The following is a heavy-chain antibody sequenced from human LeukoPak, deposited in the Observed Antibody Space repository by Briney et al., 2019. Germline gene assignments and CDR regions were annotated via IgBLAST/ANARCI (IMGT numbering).Heavy chain of an antibody. CDR3: TTNLISLFGVGY. D-gene: IGHD3-3*01. V-gene: IGHV1-69*13. Sequence: GASVKVSCKASGGTFSSYAISWVRQAPGQGLEWMGGIIPIFGTANYAQKFQGRVTITADESTSTAYMQLSSLRSEDTAIYYCTTNLISLFGVGYWGHGTLVTVSS. CDR1: GGTFSSYA. CDR2: IIPIFGTA. J-gene: IGHJ4*01.